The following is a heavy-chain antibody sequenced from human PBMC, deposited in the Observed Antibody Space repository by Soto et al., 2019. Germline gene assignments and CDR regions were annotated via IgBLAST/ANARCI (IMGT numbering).Heavy chain of an antibody. CDR1: GFTVSSNY. J-gene: IGHJ4*02. CDR2: IYSGGST. V-gene: IGHV3-66*02. Sequence: GESLKISCAASGFTVSSNYMSWVRQAPGKGLEWVSVIYSGGSTYYADSVKGRFTISRDNSKNTLYLQMNSLRAEDTAVYYCARVSGYSSSWYFDYWGQGTLVTVSS. CDR3: ARVSGYSSSWYFDY. D-gene: IGHD6-13*01.